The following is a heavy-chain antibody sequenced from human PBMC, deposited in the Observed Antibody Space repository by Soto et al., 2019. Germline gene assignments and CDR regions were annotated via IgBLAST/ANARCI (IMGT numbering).Heavy chain of an antibody. Sequence: ASVKVSCKASGGTFSSYAISWVRQAPGQGLEWMGGIIPIFGTANYAQKFQGRVTITADESTSTAYMELSSLRSEDTAVYYCARVTLYRSGWYALDYWGQGNLVTFSS. D-gene: IGHD6-19*01. CDR1: GGTFSSYA. J-gene: IGHJ4*02. CDR2: IIPIFGTA. V-gene: IGHV1-69*13. CDR3: ARVTLYRSGWYALDY.